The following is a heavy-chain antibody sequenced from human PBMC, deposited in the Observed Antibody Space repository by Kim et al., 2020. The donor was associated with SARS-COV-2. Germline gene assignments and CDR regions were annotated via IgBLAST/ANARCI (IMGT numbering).Heavy chain of an antibody. J-gene: IGHJ5*02. CDR3: AKDWGYGSGTYFTS. V-gene: IGHV3-9*01. D-gene: IGHD3-10*01. Sequence: ADSVQGRFTITRDNAKNSMYLQMNSLRPDDTALYYCAKDWGYGSGTYFTSWGQGTLVTVSS.